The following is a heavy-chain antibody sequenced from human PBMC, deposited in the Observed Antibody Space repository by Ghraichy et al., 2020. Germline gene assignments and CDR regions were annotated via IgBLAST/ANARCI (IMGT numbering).Heavy chain of an antibody. V-gene: IGHV3-21*01. Sequence: GGSLRLSCAASGFTFSSYSMNWVRQAPGKGLEWVSSISSSSSYIYYADSVKGRFTISRDNAKNSLYLQMNSLRAEDTAVYYCASPITVGYAFDIWGQGTMVTVSS. CDR1: GFTFSSYS. J-gene: IGHJ3*02. CDR3: ASPITVGYAFDI. CDR2: ISSSSSYI. D-gene: IGHD3-10*01.